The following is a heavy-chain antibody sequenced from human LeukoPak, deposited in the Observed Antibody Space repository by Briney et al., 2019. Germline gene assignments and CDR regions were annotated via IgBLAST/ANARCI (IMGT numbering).Heavy chain of an antibody. CDR3: ARDSTLYGYGTHFDY. Sequence: SVKVSCKASGGTFSSYAISWVRQAPGQGLEWMGGINPIFGTANYAQTFQGRVTITPDESTSTAYIELSSLRSEDTGAYYSARDSTLYGYGTHFDYWGQGTLVTVSS. CDR2: INPIFGTA. V-gene: IGHV1-69*13. D-gene: IGHD5-18*01. J-gene: IGHJ4*02. CDR1: GGTFSSYA.